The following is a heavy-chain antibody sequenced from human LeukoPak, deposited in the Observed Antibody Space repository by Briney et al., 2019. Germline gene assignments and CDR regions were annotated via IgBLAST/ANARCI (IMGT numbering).Heavy chain of an antibody. D-gene: IGHD6-13*01. J-gene: IGHJ4*02. Sequence: GGSLRLSCAASGFTLSSYDMHWVRQATGKGLEWVSAIGTAGDTYYPGSVKGRFTISRENAKNSLYLQMNSLRAGDTAVYYCARIAAAGNFDYWGQGTLVTVSS. CDR1: GFTLSSYD. CDR2: IGTAGDT. CDR3: ARIAAAGNFDY. V-gene: IGHV3-13*01.